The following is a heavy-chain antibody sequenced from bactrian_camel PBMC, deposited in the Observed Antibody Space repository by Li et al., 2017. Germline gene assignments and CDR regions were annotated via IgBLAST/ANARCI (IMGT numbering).Heavy chain of an antibody. Sequence: HVQLVESGGGSVQAEGSLRLSCAASGYFSKRCMAWFRQAPGKEREGVAAIVTGGGNTYYAGSVKGRFTISKDNAEKSLHLATNNLTPEDTAVYYCTSDTLTIKTYYTYLDIWGQGTQVTVS. CDR2: IVTGGGNT. D-gene: IGHD2*01. CDR3: TSDTLTIKTYYTYLDI. V-gene: IGHV3S1*01. CDR1: GYFSKRC. J-gene: IGHJ2*01.